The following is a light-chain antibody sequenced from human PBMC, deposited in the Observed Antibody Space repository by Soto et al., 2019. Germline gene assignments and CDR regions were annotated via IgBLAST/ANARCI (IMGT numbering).Light chain of an antibody. CDR1: QSVSGN. CDR2: GAS. CDR3: QQYNDWPPT. J-gene: IGKJ1*01. Sequence: EIVMTQSPATLSVSPGERATLSCRASQSVSGNLVWYQQKPGQAPRLLIYGASTRATGILARFSGSGSGTEFTLTISSLQSEDFAVYYCQQYNDWPPTFGQGTKVEIK. V-gene: IGKV3-15*01.